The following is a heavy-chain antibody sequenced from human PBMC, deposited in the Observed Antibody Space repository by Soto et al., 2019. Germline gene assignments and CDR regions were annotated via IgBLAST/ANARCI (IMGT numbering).Heavy chain of an antibody. J-gene: IGHJ5*01. Sequence: SETLSLTCSVSGDSISTVDYFWAWIRQPPGQALEYIGYIYKSTTTYYNPSFESRVAISLDTSKSQFSLNVTSVTAADTAVYFCARGRYCTSGRCFQNLLDSCGQGTMVTFYS. D-gene: IGHD2-8*01. V-gene: IGHV4-30-4*01. CDR2: IYKSTTT. CDR1: GDSISTVDYF. CDR3: ARGRYCTSGRCFQNLLDS.